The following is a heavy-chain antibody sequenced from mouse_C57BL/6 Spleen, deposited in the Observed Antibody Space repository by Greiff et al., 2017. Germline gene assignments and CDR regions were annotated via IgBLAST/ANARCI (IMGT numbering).Heavy chain of an antibody. CDR1: GFTFSSYA. D-gene: IGHD1-1*01. V-gene: IGHV5-4*01. J-gene: IGHJ4*01. CDR2: ISDGGSYT. CDR3: AREAWNYEDYYAMDY. Sequence: EVQVVESGGGLVKPGGSLKLSCAASGFTFSSYAMSWVRQTPEKRLEWVATISDGGSYTYYPDNVKGRFTISRDNAKNNLYLQMSHLKSEDTAMYYWAREAWNYEDYYAMDYWGQGTSVTVSS.